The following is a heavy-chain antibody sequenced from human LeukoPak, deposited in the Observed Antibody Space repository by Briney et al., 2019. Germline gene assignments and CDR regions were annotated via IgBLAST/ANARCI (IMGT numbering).Heavy chain of an antibody. CDR2: LNPDSGGT. CDR3: ARDPGESQFDAFDV. J-gene: IGHJ3*01. Sequence: ASVKVSCKASGYTFTGYYLHWVRQAPGQGLEWVAWLNPDSGGTHEAQKFQGRVTMTRDPSSSTAYMELSSLRSDDTAVYFCARDPGESQFDAFDVWGQGTMVTVSS. CDR1: GYTFTGYY. V-gene: IGHV1-2*02. D-gene: IGHD2-21*01.